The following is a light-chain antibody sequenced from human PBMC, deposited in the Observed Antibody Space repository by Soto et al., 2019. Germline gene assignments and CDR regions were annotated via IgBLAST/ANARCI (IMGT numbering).Light chain of an antibody. CDR2: SNN. J-gene: IGLJ2*01. V-gene: IGLV1-44*01. CDR1: SANIGKNI. CDR3: SAWDDSLSGFVA. Sequence: QSVLTQPPSASGTPGQRVTIPCSGSSANIGKNIVNWYQQLPGTAPKLLIYSNNQRPSGVPDRFSGSKSGASASLAISGLQSEDEAYYFCSAWDDSLSGFVAFGGGTQLTVL.